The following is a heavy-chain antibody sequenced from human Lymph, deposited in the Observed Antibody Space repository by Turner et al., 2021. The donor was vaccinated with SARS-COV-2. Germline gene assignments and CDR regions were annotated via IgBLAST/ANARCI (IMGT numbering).Heavy chain of an antibody. J-gene: IGHJ6*02. V-gene: IGHV3-33*01. D-gene: IGHD6-13*01. Sequence: QVQLVESGGGVVQPGRSRRLSCAASGFTFSSYGMHWVRQAPGKGLEWVAFIWYDGSNKYYADSVKGRFTISRDNSNSTLYLQMNSLRAEDTAVYFCARGSAGGDVWGQGTTVTVSS. CDR2: IWYDGSNK. CDR1: GFTFSSYG. CDR3: ARGSAGGDV.